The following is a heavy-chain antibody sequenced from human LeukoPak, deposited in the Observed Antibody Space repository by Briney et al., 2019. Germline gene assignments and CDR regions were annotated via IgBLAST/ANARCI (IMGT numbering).Heavy chain of an antibody. D-gene: IGHD6-6*01. CDR1: GGTFSSYA. CDR3: AREAVYSSSSNWFDP. CDR2: IIPIFGTA. Sequence: SVKVSCKASGGTFSSYAISWVRQAPGQGLEWMGGIIPIFGTANYAQKFQGRVTITADESTSTAYMELSSLRSEDTAVYYCAREAVYSSSSNWFDPWGQGTLVTVSS. V-gene: IGHV1-69*13. J-gene: IGHJ5*02.